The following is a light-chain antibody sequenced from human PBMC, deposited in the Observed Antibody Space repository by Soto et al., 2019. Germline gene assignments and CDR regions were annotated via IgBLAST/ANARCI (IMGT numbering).Light chain of an antibody. Sequence: EIVLMQSPGTLSLSPGERATLSCRASQTLRRTYIAWYQQKPGQAPRLLIYGASTRATGIPARFSGSGSGTEFTLTISSLQSEDLAVYYCQQYNNWPPITFGQGTRLEI. J-gene: IGKJ5*01. CDR1: QTLRRT. CDR2: GAS. V-gene: IGKV3-15*01. CDR3: QQYNNWPPIT.